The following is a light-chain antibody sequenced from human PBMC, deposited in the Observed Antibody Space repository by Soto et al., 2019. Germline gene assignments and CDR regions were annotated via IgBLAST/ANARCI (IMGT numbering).Light chain of an antibody. CDR2: DAS. Sequence: EIVLTQSPATLSLSPGERANLSCRASQSVSSYLAWYQQKPGQAPRLLIYDASNRATGIPARFSGSGSGTDFTLTISSLEPEDFEVYYCQQRSNWPRFTFGPGTKVDIK. J-gene: IGKJ3*01. V-gene: IGKV3-11*01. CDR3: QQRSNWPRFT. CDR1: QSVSSY.